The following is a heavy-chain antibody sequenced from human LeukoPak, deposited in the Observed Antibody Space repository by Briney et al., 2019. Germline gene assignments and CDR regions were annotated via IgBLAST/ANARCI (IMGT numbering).Heavy chain of an antibody. D-gene: IGHD7-27*01. CDR3: ARAWGQYYFDY. CDR2: IYHSGST. Sequence: PSQTLSLTCAVSGGSISSGGYSWSWIRQPPGKGLEWIGYIYHSGSTYYNPSLKSRVTISVDRSKNQFSLKLSSVTAADTAVYYCARAWGQYYFDYWGQGTLVTVSS. CDR1: GGSISSGGYS. J-gene: IGHJ4*02. V-gene: IGHV4-30-2*01.